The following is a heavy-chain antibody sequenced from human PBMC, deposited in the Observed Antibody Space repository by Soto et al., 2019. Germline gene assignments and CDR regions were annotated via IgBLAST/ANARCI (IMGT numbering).Heavy chain of an antibody. Sequence: LQLQESGPGLVKPSETLSLPCTVSGVSIGSGNSYWGWIRQPPGKWLEWIGNINSGGPYYNPSLNSRLTLAVDTSRNKLSLKWRFVTAADTAVYYCVRAQTGLGGGSQFDPWGQGALVTVSS. CDR2: INSGGP. CDR3: VRAQTGLGGGSQFDP. V-gene: IGHV4-39*01. CDR1: GVSIGSGNSY. J-gene: IGHJ5*02. D-gene: IGHD5-12*01.